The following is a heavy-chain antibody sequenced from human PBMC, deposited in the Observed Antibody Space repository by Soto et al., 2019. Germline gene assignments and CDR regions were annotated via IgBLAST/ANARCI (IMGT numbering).Heavy chain of an antibody. Sequence: SETLSLTCTVSGGAISIGDYYWSWIRQPPGKGLEWIGYIYYSGSTYYNPSLKSRVTISVDTSKNQFSLKLSSVTAADTAVYYCARTSRRKQEDWFDPWGQGTLFTVSS. CDR2: IYYSGST. CDR3: ARTSRRKQEDWFDP. V-gene: IGHV4-30-4*01. J-gene: IGHJ5*02. D-gene: IGHD6-13*01. CDR1: GGAISIGDYY.